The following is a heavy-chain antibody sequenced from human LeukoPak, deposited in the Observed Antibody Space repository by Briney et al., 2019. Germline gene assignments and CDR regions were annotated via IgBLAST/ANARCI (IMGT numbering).Heavy chain of an antibody. CDR2: IYDSGST. D-gene: IGHD2-2*01. CDR3: ARMFPAAYPDYYYYMDV. V-gene: IGHV4-4*02. J-gene: IGHJ6*03. Sequence: PSETLSLTCTVSGGSISSRNWWSWVRQPPGKGLEWIGKIYDSGSTNYNPSLKSRVTISIDKSKNHFSLKLSSATAADTAVYYCARMFPAAYPDYYYYMDVWGKGTTVAVSS. CDR1: GGSISSRNW.